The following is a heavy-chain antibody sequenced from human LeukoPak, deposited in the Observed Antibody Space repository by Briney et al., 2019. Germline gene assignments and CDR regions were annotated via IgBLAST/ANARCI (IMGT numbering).Heavy chain of an antibody. CDR2: IWYDGNNK. V-gene: IGHV3-33*01. D-gene: IGHD2-15*01. Sequence: PGGSLTLSCAASGFTFSSYGMHWVRQPPGKGREWVALIWYDGNNKYYADSVKGRFTISRDNSKNTLYLQLNSLRAEDTAVYYCARQHCSGGDCYFFDWGQGTLVTVSS. J-gene: IGHJ4*02. CDR3: ARQHCSGGDCYFFD. CDR1: GFTFSSYG.